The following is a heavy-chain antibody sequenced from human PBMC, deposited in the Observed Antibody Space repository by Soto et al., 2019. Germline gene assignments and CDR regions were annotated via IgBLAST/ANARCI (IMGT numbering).Heavy chain of an antibody. CDR1: GFTFSSYS. Sequence: EVQLVESGGGLVKPGGSLRLSCAASGFTFSSYSMNWVRQAPGKGLEWVSSISSSSSDIYYADSVKGRFTISRDNAKNSLYLQRNSLRAEDTAVYYCARGRGAAGTDSVQYYGMDVWGQGTTVTVSS. J-gene: IGHJ6*02. D-gene: IGHD6-13*01. CDR3: ARGRGAAGTDSVQYYGMDV. V-gene: IGHV3-21*01. CDR2: ISSSSSDI.